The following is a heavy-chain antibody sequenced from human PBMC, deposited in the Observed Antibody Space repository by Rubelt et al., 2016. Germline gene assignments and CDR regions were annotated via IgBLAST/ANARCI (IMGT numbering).Heavy chain of an antibody. D-gene: IGHD3-22*01. CDR3: AREAMGSGYYYGSSVDY. CDR1: GGSFSGYY. V-gene: IGHV4-34*01. Sequence: QVRLQQWGAGLFKPSETLSLTCAVYGGSFSGYYWTWIRQPPGKGLEWIGEINHSGSTNYNPSLKRRVTISVDRSKNQFSLRRSSVTAADTAVYYCAREAMGSGYYYGSSVDYWGQGTLVTVSS. CDR2: INHSGST. J-gene: IGHJ4*02.